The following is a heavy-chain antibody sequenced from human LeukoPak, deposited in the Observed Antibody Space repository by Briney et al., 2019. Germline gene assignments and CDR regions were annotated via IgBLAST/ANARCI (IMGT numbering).Heavy chain of an antibody. V-gene: IGHV3-48*01. CDR2: ISSSSSTI. CDR1: GFTFSSYS. J-gene: IGHJ6*03. Sequence: GGSLRLSCAASGFTFSSYSMNWVRQAPGKGLEWVSYISSSSSTIYYADSVKGRFTISRDNAKNSLYLQMNSLRAEDTAVYYCARDHTAGYMDVWGKGTTVTVSS. D-gene: IGHD4-17*01. CDR3: ARDHTAGYMDV.